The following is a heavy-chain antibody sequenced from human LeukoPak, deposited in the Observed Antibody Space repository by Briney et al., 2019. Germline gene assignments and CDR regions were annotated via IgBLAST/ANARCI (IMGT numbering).Heavy chain of an antibody. Sequence: GGSLRLSCAASGLTYHDYGMSWVRPAPGKGLEWVSGINWNGGSTGYADSVKRRFTISRANAKKSLYLQMNSLRAEDTALYYCARGRRVVVPAPDAFDIWGQGTMVTVSS. V-gene: IGHV3-20*04. CDR2: INWNGGST. D-gene: IGHD2-21*02. J-gene: IGHJ3*02. CDR1: GLTYHDYG. CDR3: ARGRRVVVPAPDAFDI.